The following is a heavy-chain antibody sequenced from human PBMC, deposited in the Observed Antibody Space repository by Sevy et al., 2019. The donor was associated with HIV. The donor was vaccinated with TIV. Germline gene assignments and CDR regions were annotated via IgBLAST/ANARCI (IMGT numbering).Heavy chain of an antibody. CDR1: GYTLSQVS. V-gene: IGHV1-24*01. J-gene: IGHJ4*02. CDR3: AITKDYYDSSGCPFDY. Sequence: ASVKVSCKVSGYTLSQVSMHWVRQVPGKGLEWMGSFDPEDGETIYAQKFQGRLTMTEYTSTDTAYMELSSLKSEDTAVFYCAITKDYYDSSGCPFDYWGQGTLVTVSS. D-gene: IGHD3-22*01. CDR2: FDPEDGET.